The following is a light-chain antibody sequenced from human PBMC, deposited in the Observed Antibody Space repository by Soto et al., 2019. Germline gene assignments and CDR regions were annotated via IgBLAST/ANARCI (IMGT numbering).Light chain of an antibody. CDR1: QSVSSNY. Sequence: EIVLTQSPGTLSLSPGERATLSCRASQSVSSNYLAWYQQKPGQAPRLLIYGASSRATGIPDRFSGRGSGTDFTLTISRLEPEDFALYYCQQYGSSPPLTFGGGTKVEIK. J-gene: IGKJ4*01. CDR2: GAS. V-gene: IGKV3-20*01. CDR3: QQYGSSPPLT.